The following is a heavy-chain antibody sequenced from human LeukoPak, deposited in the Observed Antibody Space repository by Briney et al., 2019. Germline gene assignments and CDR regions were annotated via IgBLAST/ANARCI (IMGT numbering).Heavy chain of an antibody. Sequence: GGSLRLSCAASGFTFSSYAMSWVRQAPGKRLEWVSAISGSGGSTYYADSVKGRFTISRDNSKNTLYLQMNSLRAEDTAVYYCAKDSIVVVPAALNLDYWGQGTLVTVSS. D-gene: IGHD2-2*01. CDR1: GFTFSSYA. J-gene: IGHJ4*02. V-gene: IGHV3-23*01. CDR3: AKDSIVVVPAALNLDY. CDR2: ISGSGGST.